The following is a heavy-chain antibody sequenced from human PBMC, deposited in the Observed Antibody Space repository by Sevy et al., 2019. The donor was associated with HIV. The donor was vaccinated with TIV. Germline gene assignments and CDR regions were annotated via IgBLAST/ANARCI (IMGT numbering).Heavy chain of an antibody. CDR3: VRAGVGACFDY. CDR2: MKHDGSEK. CDR1: GFTFSDYW. D-gene: IGHD1-26*01. J-gene: IGHJ4*02. Sequence: GGSLSLSCATSGFTFSDYWMTWVRQAPGKGLEWVAFMKHDGSEKSYVDSVKGRFTISRDNAKKSLDLQMNSLRVEDTAVYYCVRAGVGACFDYWGQGTLVTVSS. V-gene: IGHV3-7*03.